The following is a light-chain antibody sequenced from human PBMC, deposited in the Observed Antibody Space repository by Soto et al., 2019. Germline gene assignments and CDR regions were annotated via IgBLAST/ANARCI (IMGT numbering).Light chain of an antibody. V-gene: IGLV2-14*01. Sequence: QSVLTQPASVSGSPGQSITISCTGTSSDVGVYDYVSWYQLHPGNAPKLMIFEVSTRPSGVSYRFSGSKSGNTASLTISGLQAEDEADYFCSSYSISTAYLFGTGTKVTVL. CDR1: SSDVGVYDY. J-gene: IGLJ1*01. CDR2: EVS. CDR3: SSYSISTAYL.